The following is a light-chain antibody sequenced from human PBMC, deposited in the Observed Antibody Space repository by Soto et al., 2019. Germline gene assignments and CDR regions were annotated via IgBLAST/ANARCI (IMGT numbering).Light chain of an antibody. V-gene: IGLV1-40*01. Sequence: QPVLTQPPSVSGAPGQRVTISCTGSNSNIGAGYEVHWYQQLPGTAPKLLIYNSDVRPSGVPDRFSGSKSGTSASLAITGLQAEDEADYYCQSYDSSLGEVFGTGTKLTVL. CDR1: NSNIGAGYE. J-gene: IGLJ1*01. CDR3: QSYDSSLGEV. CDR2: NSD.